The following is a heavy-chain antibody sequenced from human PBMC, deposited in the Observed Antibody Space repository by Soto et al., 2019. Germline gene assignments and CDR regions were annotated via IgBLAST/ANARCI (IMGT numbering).Heavy chain of an antibody. CDR1: GFTFSDYY. CDR2: INTLSSAI. D-gene: IGHD6-19*01. V-gene: IGHV3-11*01. CDR3: ARRLQWQLRPLDY. Sequence: QVDLMESGGGLVKPGGSLRLSCAGSGFTFSDYYMTWIRQAPGKGLEWVSYINTLSSAIYYADSVKGRFTISRDNAKNSLFLQMNSLRAEDTAVYYCARRLQWQLRPLDYWGPGTLVTVSS. J-gene: IGHJ4*02.